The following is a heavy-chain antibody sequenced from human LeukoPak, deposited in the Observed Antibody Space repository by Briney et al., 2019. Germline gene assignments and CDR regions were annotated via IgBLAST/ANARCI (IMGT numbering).Heavy chain of an antibody. D-gene: IGHD2-2*01. J-gene: IGHJ4*02. Sequence: RPGGSLRLSCTASGFAFDEHGMSWVRQVPGKGLEWVSGINWSGGSTGYADPLRGRFTISRDNAKNSLYLQMDSLRAEDTALYYCARAPITSPFYFDYWGQGTLVTVSS. CDR3: ARAPITSPFYFDY. CDR1: GFAFDEHG. V-gene: IGHV3-20*04. CDR2: INWSGGST.